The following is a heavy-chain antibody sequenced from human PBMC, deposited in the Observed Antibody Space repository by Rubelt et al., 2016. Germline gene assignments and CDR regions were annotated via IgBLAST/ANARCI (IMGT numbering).Heavy chain of an antibody. CDR2: IVPIVGRT. V-gene: IGHV1-69*04. J-gene: IGHJ4*02. D-gene: IGHD5-24*01. CDR3: ARVRGDGYNYLDS. Sequence: QLQLVQSGAEVKKSGSSVRVSCKASGGTLSMYSFGWVRQAPGQGFAWMGRIVPIVGRTNYAQKFQDRVTKTVDKSTITAYRGLRNLRSDDTAVYYCARVRGDGYNYLDSWGQGTLVTVSS. CDR1: GGTLSMYS.